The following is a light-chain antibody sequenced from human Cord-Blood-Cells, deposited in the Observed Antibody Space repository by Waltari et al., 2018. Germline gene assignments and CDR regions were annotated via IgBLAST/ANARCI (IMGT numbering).Light chain of an antibody. CDR1: SGINVGTYR. Sequence: QAVLTQPASLSASPGASASLTCTLRSGINVGTYRIYWYQQKPRSPPQYLLRYKSDSDKQHGSGVPSRFSGSKDASANAGILLISGLQSEDEADYYCMIWHSSAWVFGGGTKLTVL. CDR3: MIWHSSAWV. J-gene: IGLJ3*02. CDR2: YKSDSDK. V-gene: IGLV5-45*01.